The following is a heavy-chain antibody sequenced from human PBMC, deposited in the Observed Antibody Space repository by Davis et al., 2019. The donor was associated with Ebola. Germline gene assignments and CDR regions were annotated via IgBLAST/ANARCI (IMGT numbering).Heavy chain of an antibody. Sequence: PGGSLRLSCAASGFTFSSYGMHWVRQAPGKGLEWVANIKQDGSEKYYVDSVKGRFTISRDNAKNSLYLQMNSLRAEDTAVYYCAREEIAVAAALDYWGQGTLVTVSS. J-gene: IGHJ4*02. D-gene: IGHD6-19*01. CDR2: IKQDGSEK. CDR1: GFTFSSYG. CDR3: AREEIAVAAALDY. V-gene: IGHV3-7*01.